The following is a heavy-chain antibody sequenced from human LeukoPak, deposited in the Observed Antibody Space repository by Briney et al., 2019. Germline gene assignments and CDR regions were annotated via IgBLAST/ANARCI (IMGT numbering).Heavy chain of an antibody. CDR1: GGSIGNYY. Sequence: TSETLSLTCTVSGGSIGNYYWSWIRQPPGKGLEWIGYIIYSGSTNYNPSLKSRVTISVDTSKNQFSLKLSSVTAADTAVYYCARGRRLRAAITFDYWGQGTLVTVSS. CDR3: ARGRRLRAAITFDY. D-gene: IGHD2-2*02. CDR2: IIYSGST. V-gene: IGHV4-59*12. J-gene: IGHJ4*02.